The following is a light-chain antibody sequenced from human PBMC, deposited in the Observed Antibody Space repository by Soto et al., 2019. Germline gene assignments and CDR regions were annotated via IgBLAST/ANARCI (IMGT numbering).Light chain of an antibody. J-gene: IGLJ1*01. CDR2: EVS. CDR3: SSYTSSSKEV. Sequence: QSVLTQPASVSGSPGQSITISCTGTSSDVGGYNYVSWYQQHPGKAPKLMIYEVSNRPSGVSNRFSGSKSGNTASLTISGLQAEDEADYYCSSYTSSSKEVFGTGTSSPS. V-gene: IGLV2-14*01. CDR1: SSDVGGYNY.